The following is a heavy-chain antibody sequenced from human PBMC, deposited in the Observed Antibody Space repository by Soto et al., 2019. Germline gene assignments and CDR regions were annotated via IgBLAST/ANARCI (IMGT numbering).Heavy chain of an antibody. V-gene: IGHV4-59*01. CDR3: ARDRLAYCGGDCYSDWFDP. CDR1: GGSISSYY. D-gene: IGHD2-21*02. CDR2: IYYSGST. J-gene: IGHJ5*02. Sequence: SETLSLTCTVSGGSISSYYWSWIRQPPGKGLEWIGYIYYSGSTNYNPSLKSRVTISVDTSKNQFSLKLSSVTAADTAVYYCARDRLAYCGGDCYSDWFDPWGQGTLVTVSS.